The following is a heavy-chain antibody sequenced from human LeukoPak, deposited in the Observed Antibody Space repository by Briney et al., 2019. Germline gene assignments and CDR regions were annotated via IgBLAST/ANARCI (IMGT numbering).Heavy chain of an antibody. J-gene: IGHJ4*02. CDR1: GFTFSSYA. V-gene: IGHV3-23*01. D-gene: IGHD4-17*01. CDR3: AKSTTVTTPFDY. CDR2: ISGNGGST. Sequence: PGGSLRLSCAASGFTFSSYAMSWVRQAPGKGPEWVSAISGNGGSTYYADSVKGRFTVSRDNSENTLFLQMNSLRAEDTAVYYCAKSTTVTTPFDYWGQGTLVTVSS.